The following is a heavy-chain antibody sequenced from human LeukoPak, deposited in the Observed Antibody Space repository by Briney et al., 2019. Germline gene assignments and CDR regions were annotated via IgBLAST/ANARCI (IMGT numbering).Heavy chain of an antibody. D-gene: IGHD3-9*01. V-gene: IGHV1-2*02. CDR2: INPNSGGT. CDR3: ASSRYFDWLTFDY. CDR1: GYTFTGYY. Sequence: GASVEVSCKASGYTFTGYYMHWVRQAPGQGLEWMGWINPNSGGTNYAQKFQGRVTMTRDTSISTAYMELSRLRSDDTAVYYCASSRYFDWLTFDYWGQGTLVTVSS. J-gene: IGHJ4*02.